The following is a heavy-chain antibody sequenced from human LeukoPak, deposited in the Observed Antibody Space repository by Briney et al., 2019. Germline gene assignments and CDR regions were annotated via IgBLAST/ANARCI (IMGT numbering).Heavy chain of an antibody. J-gene: IGHJ3*02. CDR3: AKDGVGYCSSTSCYQQDAFDI. CDR2: IRHDGSNK. D-gene: IGHD2-2*01. V-gene: IGHV3-30*02. CDR1: GFTFSSYG. Sequence: GGSLRLSCAASGFTFSSYGMHWVRQAPGKGLEGVAFIRHDGSNKYYADSVKGRFTISRDNSKNTLYLQMNSLRAEDTAVYYCAKDGVGYCSSTSCYQQDAFDIWGQGTMVTVSS.